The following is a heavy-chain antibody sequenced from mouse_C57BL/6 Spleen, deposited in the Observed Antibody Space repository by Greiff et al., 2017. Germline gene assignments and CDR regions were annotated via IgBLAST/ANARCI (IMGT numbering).Heavy chain of an antibody. V-gene: IGHV1-54*01. Sequence: QVQLQQSGAELVRPGTSVKVSCKASGYAFTNYLIEWVKQRPGQGLEWIGVINPGSGGTNYNEKFKGKATLTADKSSSTAYMQLSSLTSEDSAVYVCARSPDYYGSSPRFAYWGQGTLVTVSA. D-gene: IGHD1-1*01. J-gene: IGHJ3*01. CDR3: ARSPDYYGSSPRFAY. CDR2: INPGSGGT. CDR1: GYAFTNYL.